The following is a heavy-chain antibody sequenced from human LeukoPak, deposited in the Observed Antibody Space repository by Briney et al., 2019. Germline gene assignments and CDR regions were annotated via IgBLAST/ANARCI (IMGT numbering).Heavy chain of an antibody. CDR2: VHYSGIT. CDR1: GTTVRDHY. J-gene: IGHJ4*02. D-gene: IGHD3-22*01. CDR3: NIGIVVVRAFDY. Sequence: SETLSLTCAVSGTTVRDHYWSWIRLPPGKGLEWIGYVHYSGITNYNPSLESRITMAVDTSRNQFSLKLSSVTAADTAVYYCNIGIVVVRAFDYWGQGTLVTVSS. V-gene: IGHV4-59*04.